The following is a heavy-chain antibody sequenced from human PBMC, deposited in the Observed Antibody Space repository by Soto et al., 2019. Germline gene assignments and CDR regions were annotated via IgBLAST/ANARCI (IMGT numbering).Heavy chain of an antibody. CDR3: ARQTDSYYTFDAFDI. D-gene: IGHD3-22*01. V-gene: IGHV4-39*01. Sequence: QLQLQESGPGLVKPSETLSLTCTVSSGSISSGSYYWDWIRQPPGKGLEWIGNIYYSGSTNYNPSLESRVTISVHTSKNQFSLKLSSVTAADTAVYYCARQTDSYYTFDAFDIWSQGTMVTVSS. J-gene: IGHJ3*02. CDR1: SGSISSGSYY. CDR2: IYYSGST.